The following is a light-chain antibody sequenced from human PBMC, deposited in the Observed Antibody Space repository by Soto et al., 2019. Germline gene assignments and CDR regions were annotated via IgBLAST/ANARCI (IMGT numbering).Light chain of an antibody. CDR2: KAS. J-gene: IGKJ1*01. CDR1: QTISSW. V-gene: IGKV1-5*03. CDR3: QQYITWPPWT. Sequence: DIQMTQSPSTLSASVIDRITITCRASQTISSWLAWFQQRPVRAPKFLIYKASSLKNGVPLRFSGSGSGTQFTLTNSSLQSEDFAVYYCQQYITWPPWTFGQGTKVDIK.